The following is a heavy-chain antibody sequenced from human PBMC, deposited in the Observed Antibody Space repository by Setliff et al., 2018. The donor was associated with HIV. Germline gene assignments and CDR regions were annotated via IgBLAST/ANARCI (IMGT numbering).Heavy chain of an antibody. D-gene: IGHD3-10*01. CDR2: IYTSESS. J-gene: IGHJ2*01. CDR3: AGSARFFYASGSRRYFDL. CDR1: GGSISSYY. Sequence: SETLSLTCSVSGGSISSYYWSWIRQPPGKGLEWIGYIYTSESSNYNPSLKSRVTFSVDTSKNQFSLKLSSVTAADTAVYYCAGSARFFYASGSRRYFDLWGRGTLVTVSS. V-gene: IGHV4-4*08.